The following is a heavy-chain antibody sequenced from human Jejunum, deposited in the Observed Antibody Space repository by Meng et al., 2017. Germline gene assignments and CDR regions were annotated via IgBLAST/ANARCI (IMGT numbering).Heavy chain of an antibody. Sequence: QLQLQESGPGLVRPSETLSLSCAVSGGSVSSSNYYLAWIRQPPGKGLDWIGSIFYSGRTFYSPSLESRVTVSLDTSKNQFSLSLSSVTAADTAVYYCARRRDDGSGYHYADYWGQGTLVTVSS. V-gene: IGHV4-39*01. J-gene: IGHJ4*02. CDR3: ARRRDDGSGYHYADY. CDR2: IFYSGRT. D-gene: IGHD3-22*01. CDR1: GGSVSSSNYY.